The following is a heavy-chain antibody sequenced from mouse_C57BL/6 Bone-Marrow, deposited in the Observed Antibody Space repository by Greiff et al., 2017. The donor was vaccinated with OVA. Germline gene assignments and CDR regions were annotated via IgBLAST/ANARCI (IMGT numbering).Heavy chain of an antibody. CDR3: ARRSLRWFAY. CDR1: GYTFTSYG. CDR2: IYPRSGNT. V-gene: IGHV1-81*01. Sequence: QVQLKESGAELARPGASVKLSCKASGYTFTSYGISWVKQRTGQGLEWIGEIYPRSGNTYYNEKFKGKATLTADKSSSTAYMELRSLTSEDSAVYFCARRSLRWFAYWGQGTLVTVSA. J-gene: IGHJ3*01. D-gene: IGHD1-1*02.